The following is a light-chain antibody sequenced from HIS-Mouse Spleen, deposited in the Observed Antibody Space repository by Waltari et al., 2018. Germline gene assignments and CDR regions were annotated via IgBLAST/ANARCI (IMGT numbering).Light chain of an antibody. CDR2: KDS. J-gene: IGLJ2*01. CDR1: ALPKQL. Sequence: SYELTQPPSVSVSPGQTARITCSVDALPKQLAYWYQQKPGQAPVLVIYKDSERPSGIPERFSGSSSGTTVTLTISGVQAEDEADYYCQSADSSGTVVFGGGTKLTVL. V-gene: IGLV3-25*03. CDR3: QSADSSGTVV.